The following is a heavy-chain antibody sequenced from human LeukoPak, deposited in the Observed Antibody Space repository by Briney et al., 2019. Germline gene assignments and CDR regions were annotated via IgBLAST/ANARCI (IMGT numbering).Heavy chain of an antibody. CDR1: GGSISSYY. D-gene: IGHD3-10*01. CDR3: ATPAPHYYGSGSYSS. J-gene: IGHJ5*02. V-gene: IGHV4-59*01. Sequence: SETLSLTCTVSGGSISSYYWSWIRQPPGKGLDWIGYIYYSGSTNYNPSLKSRVTISVDTSKNQFSLKVSSVTAADTAVYYCATPAPHYYGSGSYSSWGQGTLVTVSS. CDR2: IYYSGST.